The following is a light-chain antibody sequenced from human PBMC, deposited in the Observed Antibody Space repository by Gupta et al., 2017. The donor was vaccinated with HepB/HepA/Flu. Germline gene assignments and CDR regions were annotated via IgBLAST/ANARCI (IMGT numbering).Light chain of an antibody. V-gene: IGLV2-14*01. CDR1: SADVGGYNA. Sequence: QSALTQPASVSGSPRQSIPISCTRSSADVGGYNAVSWYHQYPGKAPKLLIYDVSNRPSGVFDRFSGSKSGDTASLTISGLQPEEEAVYYCSSFSRWDTLVLYGGGTKLTVL. CDR2: DVS. J-gene: IGLJ3*02. CDR3: SSFSRWDTLVL.